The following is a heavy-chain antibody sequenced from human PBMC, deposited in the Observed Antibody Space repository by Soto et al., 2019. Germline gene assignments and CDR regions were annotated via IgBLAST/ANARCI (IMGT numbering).Heavy chain of an antibody. Sequence: SETLSLTCAVSSGSISSSNWWSWVRQPPGKGLEWIGEIYHSGSTNYNPSLKSRVTISVDKSKNQFSLKLSSVTAADTAVYYCASLDIVVVPAAIRVDSYYYMDVWGKGTTVTVSS. CDR3: ASLDIVVVPAAIRVDSYYYMDV. V-gene: IGHV4-4*02. D-gene: IGHD2-2*02. CDR1: SGSISSSNW. CDR2: IYHSGST. J-gene: IGHJ6*03.